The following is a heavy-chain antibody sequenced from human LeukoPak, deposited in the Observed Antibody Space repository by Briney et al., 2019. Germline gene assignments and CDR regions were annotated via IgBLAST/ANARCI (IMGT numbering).Heavy chain of an antibody. Sequence: GGSLRLSCVASGFTFSSYTVNWVRQALGKGLEWVSAISSSSNYIHYADSMKGRFTISRDNARNSLYLQMNSLRAEDTAVYYCARDHYSDSSGYYFYFYGMDVWGQGTTVTVSS. V-gene: IGHV3-21*06. D-gene: IGHD3-22*01. CDR2: ISSSSNYI. CDR1: GFTFSSYT. J-gene: IGHJ6*02. CDR3: ARDHYSDSSGYYFYFYGMDV.